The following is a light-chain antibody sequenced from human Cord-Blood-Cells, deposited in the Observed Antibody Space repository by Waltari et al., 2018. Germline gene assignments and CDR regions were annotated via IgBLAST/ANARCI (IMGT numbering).Light chain of an antibody. CDR2: AAS. CDR3: QQRYSTPIFT. Sequence: DIQMTRSPSSLSASVGDRVAITCRASQSISSYLNWYQQKPGKAPKLLIYAASSLQSGVPARFSGSGSGTDFTLTISSLQPEDFATYYCQQRYSTPIFTFGPGTKVDIK. CDR1: QSISSY. J-gene: IGKJ3*01. V-gene: IGKV1-39*01.